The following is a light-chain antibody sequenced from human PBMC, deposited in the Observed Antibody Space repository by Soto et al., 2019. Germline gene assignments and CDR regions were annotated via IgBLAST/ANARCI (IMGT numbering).Light chain of an antibody. CDR3: QDYGSSRLT. V-gene: IGKV3-20*01. CDR2: GAS. CDR1: QSFSSSF. J-gene: IGKJ4*01. Sequence: EIVLTQSPGTLSLSPVERATLSCRASQSFSSSFLAWYHQKPGPDPRLLIYGASSRATGIPDRFSGSGVGTDFTLTISRLEPEDVAVYYCQDYGSSRLTFGGGTKVEIK.